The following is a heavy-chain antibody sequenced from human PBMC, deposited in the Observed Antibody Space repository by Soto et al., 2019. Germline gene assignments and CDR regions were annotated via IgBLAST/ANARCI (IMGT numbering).Heavy chain of an antibody. V-gene: IGHV3-23*01. Sequence: EVQLLESGGGLIQPGGSLRLSCKASGFTFNDYAMSWVRQAPGKGLEWVSTVSGPGDATYYADSVKGRFTISRDNSRDTLYLQVNCLRAEDTAIYYCVMGYYFDYWGQGSLVTVSS. J-gene: IGHJ4*02. D-gene: IGHD2-8*01. CDR2: VSGPGDAT. CDR1: GFTFNDYA. CDR3: VMGYYFDY.